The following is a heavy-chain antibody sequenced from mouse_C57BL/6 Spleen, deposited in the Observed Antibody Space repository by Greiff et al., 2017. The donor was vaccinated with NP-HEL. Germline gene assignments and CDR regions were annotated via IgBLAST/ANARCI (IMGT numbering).Heavy chain of an antibody. J-gene: IGHJ3*01. CDR3: ASAEYYDYDSWFAY. V-gene: IGHV1-42*01. Sequence: VQLQQSGPELVKPGASVKISCKASGYSFTGYYMNWVKQSPEKSLEWIGEINPSTGGTTYNQKFKAKATLTVDKSSSTDYMQLKSLTSEDSAVYYCASAEYYDYDSWFAYWGQGTLVTVSA. D-gene: IGHD2-4*01. CDR2: INPSTGGT. CDR1: GYSFTGYY.